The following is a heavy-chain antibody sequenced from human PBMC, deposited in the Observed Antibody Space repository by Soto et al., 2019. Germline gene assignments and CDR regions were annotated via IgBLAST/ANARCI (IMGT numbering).Heavy chain of an antibody. CDR2: IYYSGST. CDR1: GGSISSYY. V-gene: IGHV4-59*01. CDR3: ARGGVVGAYFDY. J-gene: IGHJ4*02. Sequence: QVQLQESGPGLVKPSETLSLTCTVSGGSISSYYWSWIRQPPGKGLEWIGYIYYSGSTNYNPSLKSRATISVDKSKNQFSLKVSSVTAADTAVYYCARGGVVGAYFDYWGQGTLVTVSS. D-gene: IGHD2-15*01.